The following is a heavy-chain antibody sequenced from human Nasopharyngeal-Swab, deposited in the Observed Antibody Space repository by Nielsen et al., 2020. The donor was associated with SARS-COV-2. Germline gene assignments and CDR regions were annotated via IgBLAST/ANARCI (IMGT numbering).Heavy chain of an antibody. Sequence: GESLKISCAASGFTVSSNYMHWVRQAPGEGLEWVSAFYSGGTTYYADSAKGRVTISRDNSNNTVYLQMNSLRAEDTAVYYCARGSTVSSYYHYMDVWGKGTTVTVSS. D-gene: IGHD2-2*01. V-gene: IGHV3-66*01. CDR2: FYSGGTT. CDR1: GFTVSSNY. CDR3: ARGSTVSSYYHYMDV. J-gene: IGHJ6*03.